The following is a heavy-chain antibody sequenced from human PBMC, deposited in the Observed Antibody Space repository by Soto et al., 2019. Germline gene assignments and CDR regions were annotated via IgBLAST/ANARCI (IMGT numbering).Heavy chain of an antibody. CDR3: ARDRIAPPKSQYFDY. V-gene: IGHV4-31*03. CDR1: GGSISSGGYY. D-gene: IGHD2-21*01. J-gene: IGHJ4*02. Sequence: SETLSLTCTVSGGSISSGGYYWSWIRQHPGKGLEWIGYIYYSGSTYYNPSLKSRVTISVDTSKNQFSLKLSSVTAADTAVYYCARDRIAPPKSQYFDYWGQGTLVTVSS. CDR2: IYYSGST.